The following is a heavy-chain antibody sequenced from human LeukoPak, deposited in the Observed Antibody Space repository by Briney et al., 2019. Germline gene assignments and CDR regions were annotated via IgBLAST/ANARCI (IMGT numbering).Heavy chain of an antibody. CDR1: GGSISSGSYY. V-gene: IGHV4-61*10. Sequence: SQTLSLTCTVSGGSISSGSYYWSWIRQPAGKGLEWIGYIYYSGSTNYNPSLKSRVTISVDTSKNQFSLKLSSVTAADTAVYYCARGEWFGELVYYYYYMDVWGKGTTVTISS. D-gene: IGHD3-10*01. J-gene: IGHJ6*03. CDR3: ARGEWFGELVYYYYYMDV. CDR2: IYYSGST.